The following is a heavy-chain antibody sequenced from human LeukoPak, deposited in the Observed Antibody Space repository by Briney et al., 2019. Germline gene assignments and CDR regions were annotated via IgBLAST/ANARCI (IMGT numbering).Heavy chain of an antibody. Sequence: GGSLRLSCAASGFTFSNAWMSWVRQAPGKGLEWVGRIKSKTDGGTTDYAAPVKGRFTISRDDSKNTLYLQMNSLRAEDTAVYYCAKYECSSTSCPYYFDYWGQGTLVTVSS. V-gene: IGHV3-15*01. CDR2: IKSKTDGGTT. J-gene: IGHJ4*02. CDR1: GFTFSNAW. CDR3: AKYECSSTSCPYYFDY. D-gene: IGHD2-2*01.